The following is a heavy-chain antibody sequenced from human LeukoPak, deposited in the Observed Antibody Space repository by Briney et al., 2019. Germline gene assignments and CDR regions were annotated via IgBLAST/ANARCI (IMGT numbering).Heavy chain of an antibody. CDR2: INHSGST. Sequence: SETLSLTCAVYGGSFSGYYWSWICQPPGKGLEWIGEINHSGSTNYNPSLKSRVTISVDTSKNQFSLKLSSVTAADTAVYYCARGLLWFGELPPPWGQGTLVTVSS. D-gene: IGHD3-10*01. V-gene: IGHV4-34*01. J-gene: IGHJ4*02. CDR1: GGSFSGYY. CDR3: ARGLLWFGELPPP.